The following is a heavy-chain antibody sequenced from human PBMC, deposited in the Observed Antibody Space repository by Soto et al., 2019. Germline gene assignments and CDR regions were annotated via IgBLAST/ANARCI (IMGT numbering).Heavy chain of an antibody. Sequence: SLTLSCTASGFTFSSYSTHWVRLAPGRGLEWVAVVSYDGSIENYVDSVRGRFTISRDNSKNTVFLQMNSLRVEDTAVYYCAKDLYYYDFSLDDSWGQGTLVTVPS. J-gene: IGHJ5*02. CDR1: GFTFSSYS. D-gene: IGHD3-16*01. V-gene: IGHV3-30*18. CDR3: AKDLYYYDFSLDDS. CDR2: VSYDGSIE.